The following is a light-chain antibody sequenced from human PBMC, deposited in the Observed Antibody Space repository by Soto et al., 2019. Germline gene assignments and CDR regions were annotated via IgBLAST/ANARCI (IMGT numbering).Light chain of an antibody. CDR2: GAS. J-gene: IGKJ1*01. CDR1: QSVRTN. Sequence: EIGMTQSPVMLSVSPGESATLSCRASQSVRTNVAWYQQKAGQAPRLLIYGASTRATGIPARFSGGGSETEFTLTISSLQSEDFALYHCQQYNDWPETFGQGTKVEIK. CDR3: QQYNDWPET. V-gene: IGKV3-15*01.